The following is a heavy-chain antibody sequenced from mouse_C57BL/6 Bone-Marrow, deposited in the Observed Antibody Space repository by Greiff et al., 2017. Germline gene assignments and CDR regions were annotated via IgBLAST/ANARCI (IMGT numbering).Heavy chain of an antibody. Sequence: QVQLQQPGAELVKPGASVKMSCKASGYTFTSYWITWVKQRPGQGLEWIGDIYPGSGSTNYNEKFKSKATLTVDTSSSTAYMQLSSLTSEDSSVYYCARRPDYYAMDYWGQGTSVTVSS. CDR1: GYTFTSYW. CDR3: ARRPDYYAMDY. J-gene: IGHJ4*01. V-gene: IGHV1-55*01. CDR2: IYPGSGST.